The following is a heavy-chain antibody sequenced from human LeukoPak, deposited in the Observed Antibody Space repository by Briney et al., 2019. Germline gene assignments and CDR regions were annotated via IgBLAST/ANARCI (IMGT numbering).Heavy chain of an antibody. Sequence: ASVKVSCKASGYTSTNYYIHWVRQAPGQGLEWMGIINPYGGTTSYAQKFQGRVTMTRDTSTSTVYMELSSLRSEDTAVYFCSRGAYYYDRSGKWFFDLWGRGTLVTLSS. CDR2: INPYGGTT. D-gene: IGHD3-22*01. V-gene: IGHV1-46*01. CDR1: GYTSTNYY. J-gene: IGHJ2*01. CDR3: SRGAYYYDRSGKWFFDL.